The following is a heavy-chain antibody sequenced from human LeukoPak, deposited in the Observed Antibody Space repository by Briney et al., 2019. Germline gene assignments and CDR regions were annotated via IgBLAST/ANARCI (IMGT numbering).Heavy chain of an antibody. J-gene: IGHJ3*02. V-gene: IGHV3-23*01. D-gene: IGHD6-13*01. CDR1: GLPFSSYA. CDR3: AGRRPAAGIRAFHI. Sequence: SGGSLRLSCAASGLPFSSYAMSWVRQAPGKGLEWVSAISAGGRSTYYSDSVRGRFTTSRENSKNTLHLQMISLRAEDTAIYYCAGRRPAAGIRAFHIWGQGTMVTVSS. CDR2: ISAGGRST.